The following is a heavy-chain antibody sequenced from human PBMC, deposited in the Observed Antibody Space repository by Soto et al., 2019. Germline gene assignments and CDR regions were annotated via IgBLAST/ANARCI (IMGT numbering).Heavy chain of an antibody. CDR2: IYHSGST. Sequence: SETLSLTCAVSGYSISSGYYWGWIRQPPGKGLEWIGSIYHSGSTYYNPSLKSRVTISVDTSKNQFSLKLSSVTAADTAVYYCARTYDFWSGTNWFDPWGQGTLVTVSS. V-gene: IGHV4-38-2*01. J-gene: IGHJ5*02. CDR1: GYSISSGYY. D-gene: IGHD3-3*01. CDR3: ARTYDFWSGTNWFDP.